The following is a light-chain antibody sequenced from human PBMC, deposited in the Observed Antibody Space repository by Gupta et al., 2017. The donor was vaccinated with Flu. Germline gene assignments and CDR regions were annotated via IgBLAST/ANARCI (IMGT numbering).Light chain of an antibody. CDR2: GAS. CDR3: QQYGSSPKYT. J-gene: IGKJ2*01. CDR1: QSVSSSY. Sequence: TLSLSPGERATLSCRASQSVSSSYLAWYQQKPGQAPRLLIYGASSRATGIPDRFSGSGYGTDFTLTISRLEPEDFAVYYCQQYGSSPKYTFGQGTKLEIK. V-gene: IGKV3-20*01.